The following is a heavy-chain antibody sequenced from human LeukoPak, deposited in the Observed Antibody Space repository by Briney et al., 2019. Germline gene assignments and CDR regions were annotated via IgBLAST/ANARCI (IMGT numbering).Heavy chain of an antibody. CDR3: ARSRYSSAWGNYFDY. CDR2: IYYSGRT. D-gene: IGHD6-19*01. CDR1: GGSISSSTYY. V-gene: IGHV4-39*07. Sequence: SETLSLTCTVSGGSISSSTYYWGWIRQPPGKGLEWIGSIYYSGRTHYNPSLKSRVTISVDTSKNQFSLKLSPVTAADTAVYYCARSRYSSAWGNYFDYWGQGTLVTVSS. J-gene: IGHJ4*02.